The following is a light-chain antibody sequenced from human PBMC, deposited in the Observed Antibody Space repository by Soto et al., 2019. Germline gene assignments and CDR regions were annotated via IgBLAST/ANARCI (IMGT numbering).Light chain of an antibody. Sequence: QSALTQVASVSGSPGQSITISCTGTSSDVGGYYYVSWYQQHPGKAPKLMIYNVNYRPSGVSNRFSGSKSGNTASLTISGLEADDEANYCCSSDTNTNTVVFGGGTKLTVL. J-gene: IGLJ2*01. CDR3: SSDTNTNTVV. CDR2: NVN. V-gene: IGLV2-14*03. CDR1: SSDVGGYYY.